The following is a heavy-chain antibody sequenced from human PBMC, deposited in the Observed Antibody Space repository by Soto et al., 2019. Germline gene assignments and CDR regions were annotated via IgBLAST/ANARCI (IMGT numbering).Heavy chain of an antibody. V-gene: IGHV1-3*01. D-gene: IGHD3-10*01. CDR2: INAGNGNT. Sequence: QVQLVQSGAEVKKPGASVKVSCKAYGYTFTSYAMHWVRQAPGQRLEWMGWINAGNGNTKYSQKFQGRVTITRDTSASTAYMELSSLRSEDTAVYYCARGAITMVRGVTHDWFDPWGQGTLVTVSS. CDR1: GYTFTSYA. CDR3: ARGAITMVRGVTHDWFDP. J-gene: IGHJ5*02.